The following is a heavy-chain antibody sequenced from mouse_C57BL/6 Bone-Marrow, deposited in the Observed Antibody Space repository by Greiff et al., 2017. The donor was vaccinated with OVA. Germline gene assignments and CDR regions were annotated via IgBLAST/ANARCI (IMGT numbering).Heavy chain of an antibody. V-gene: IGHV1-82*01. D-gene: IGHD1-1*02. CDR2: IYPGDGDT. J-gene: IGHJ1*03. CDR3: ARIRGNWYFDV. CDR1: GYAFSSSW. Sequence: LVESGPELVKPGASVKISCKASGYAFSSSWMNWVKQRPGKGLEWIGRIYPGDGDTNYNGKFKGKATLTADKSSSTAYMQLSSLTSEDSAVYFCARIRGNWYFDVWGTGTTVTVSS.